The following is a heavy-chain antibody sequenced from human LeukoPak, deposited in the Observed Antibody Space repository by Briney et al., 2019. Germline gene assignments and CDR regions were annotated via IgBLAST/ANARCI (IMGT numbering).Heavy chain of an antibody. D-gene: IGHD3-22*01. CDR3: ARGSPPRVYYDRSGYYSYYFDY. CDR2: ISAYNGNT. Sequence: ASVKVSSKASGYTFTSYGISWVRQAPGQGLEWMGWISAYNGNTNYAQKLQGRVTMTTDTSTSTAYMELRSLRSDDTAVYYCARGSPPRVYYDRSGYYSYYFDYWGQGTLVTVSS. CDR1: GYTFTSYG. J-gene: IGHJ4*02. V-gene: IGHV1-18*01.